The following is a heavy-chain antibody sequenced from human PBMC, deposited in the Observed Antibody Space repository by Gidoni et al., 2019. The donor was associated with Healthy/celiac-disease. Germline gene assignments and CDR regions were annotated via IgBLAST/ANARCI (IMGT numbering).Heavy chain of an antibody. V-gene: IGHV4-34*01. J-gene: IGHJ4*02. CDR3: ARRSRIAAAGSFDY. Sequence: QVQLQQWGAGLLKPSETLSLTCAVYAASFSGYYWSWIRQPPGNGLEWIGEINHSGSTNYNASLKSRGTISVDKSKNQFSLKLSSVTAADTAVYYCARRSRIAAAGSFDYWGQGTLVTVSS. CDR1: AASFSGYY. D-gene: IGHD6-13*01. CDR2: INHSGST.